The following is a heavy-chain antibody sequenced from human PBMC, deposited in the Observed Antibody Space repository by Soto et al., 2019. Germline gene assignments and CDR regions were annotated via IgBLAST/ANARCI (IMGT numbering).Heavy chain of an antibody. D-gene: IGHD6-13*01. J-gene: IGHJ4*02. CDR2: IWYDGSNK. Sequence: QVQLVESGGGVVQPGRSLRLSCAASGFTFSSYGMHWVRQAPGKGLEWVAVIWYDGSNKYYADSVKGRFTISRDNSKNTLYLQMNSLRAEDTAVYYCARLDEMTAAADYWGQGTLVTVSS. CDR3: ARLDEMTAAADY. V-gene: IGHV3-33*01. CDR1: GFTFSSYG.